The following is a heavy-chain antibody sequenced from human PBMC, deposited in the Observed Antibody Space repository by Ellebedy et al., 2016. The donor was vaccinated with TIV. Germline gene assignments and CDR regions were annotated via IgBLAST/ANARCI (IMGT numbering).Heavy chain of an antibody. J-gene: IGHJ4*02. CDR2: INPSGGST. V-gene: IGHV1-46*04. CDR1: GYTFSNYF. CDR3: ARARSSGWLHTPDY. Sequence: AASVKVSCKASGYTFSNYFMHWVRQAPGQGLEWMGIINPSGGSTTYAQKLQDRITMTRDTSTSTVYMELSSLRSEDTAVYFCARARSSGWLHTPDYWGQGTLVTVSS. D-gene: IGHD6-19*01.